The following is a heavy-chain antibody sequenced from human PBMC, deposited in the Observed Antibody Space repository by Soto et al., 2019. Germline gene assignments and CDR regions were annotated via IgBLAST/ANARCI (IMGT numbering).Heavy chain of an antibody. CDR1: GGSISSSNW. CDR2: IYHSGST. CDR3: ARELERYYYYGMDV. V-gene: IGHV4-4*02. J-gene: IGHJ6*02. D-gene: IGHD1-1*01. Sequence: SETLSLTCAVSGGSISSSNWWSWVRQPPGKGLEWIGEIYHSGSTNYNPSLKSRVTISVDKSKNQFSLKRSSVTAADTAVYYCARELERYYYYGMDVWGQGTTVTVSS.